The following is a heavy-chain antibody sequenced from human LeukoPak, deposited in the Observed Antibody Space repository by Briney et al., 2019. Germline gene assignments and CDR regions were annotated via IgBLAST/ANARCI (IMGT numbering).Heavy chain of an antibody. Sequence: GGSLRLSCAASGFTVSSNYMSWVRQAPGKGLEWVSVIYSGGSTYYADSVKGRFTISRDNSKNTLYLQMNSLRAKDTAVYYCARESTRDYYGSGSRPRLHYGMDVWGQGTTVTVSS. V-gene: IGHV3-53*01. CDR3: ARESTRDYYGSGSRPRLHYGMDV. CDR1: GFTVSSNY. D-gene: IGHD3-10*01. CDR2: IYSGGST. J-gene: IGHJ6*02.